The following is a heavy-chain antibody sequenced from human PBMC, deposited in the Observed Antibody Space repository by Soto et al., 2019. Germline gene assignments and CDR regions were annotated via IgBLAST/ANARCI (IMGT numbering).Heavy chain of an antibody. CDR3: ARDSPHSMIVGVGVDDF. V-gene: IGHV3-21*02. J-gene: IGHJ4*02. CDR2: ISSRSTFK. D-gene: IGHD3-22*01. CDR1: GFTFSNYN. Sequence: EVQLVESGGGRVKPGGSLRLSCAASGFTFSNYNMNWVRQAPGKGLEWVSSISSRSTFKNYADSVKGRFTIARDNDKNSVYRHKSRLGAEDTCVCYCARDSPHSMIVGVGVDDFWGQGTLVAFSS.